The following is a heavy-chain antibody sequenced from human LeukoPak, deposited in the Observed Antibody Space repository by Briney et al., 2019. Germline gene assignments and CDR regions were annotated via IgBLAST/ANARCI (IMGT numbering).Heavy chain of an antibody. D-gene: IGHD6-13*01. Sequence: PSETLSLTCTVSGGSISSYYWSWIRQPPGKGLEWIGYIYYSGSTNYNPSLKSRVTISVDTSKNQFSLKLSSVTAADTAVYYCARAGARGYSSSWYYFDYWGQGTLVTVSS. J-gene: IGHJ4*02. CDR2: IYYSGST. CDR3: ARAGARGYSSSWYYFDY. V-gene: IGHV4-59*01. CDR1: GGSISSYY.